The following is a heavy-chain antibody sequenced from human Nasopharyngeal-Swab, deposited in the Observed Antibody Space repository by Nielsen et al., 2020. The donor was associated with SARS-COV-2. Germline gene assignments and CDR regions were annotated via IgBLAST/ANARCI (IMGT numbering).Heavy chain of an antibody. V-gene: IGHV4-59*01. CDR1: GGSISSYY. CDR2: IYYSGST. CDR3: ARDDLVSREMVVTVPRYYYGMDV. J-gene: IGHJ6*02. D-gene: IGHD2-21*02. Sequence: SETLSLTCTVSGGSISSYYWSWIRQPPGKGLEWIGYIYYSGSTNYNPSLKSRVTISVDTSKNQFSLKLSSVTAADTAVYYCARDDLVSREMVVTVPRYYYGMDVWGQGTTVTVSS.